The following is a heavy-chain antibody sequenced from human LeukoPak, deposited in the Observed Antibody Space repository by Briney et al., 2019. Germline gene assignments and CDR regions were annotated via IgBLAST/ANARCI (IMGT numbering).Heavy chain of an antibody. CDR3: ARGGRDGYPADAFDI. Sequence: PGGSLRLSCAASGLTFSSHWMHWVRQAPGEGLVWVSRIKSDGSSATYADSVKGRFTISRDNAKNTVYLQMTSLRADDTAVYYCARGGRDGYPADAFDIWGQGTMVTVSS. J-gene: IGHJ3*02. V-gene: IGHV3-74*01. CDR1: GLTFSSHW. CDR2: IKSDGSSA. D-gene: IGHD5-24*01.